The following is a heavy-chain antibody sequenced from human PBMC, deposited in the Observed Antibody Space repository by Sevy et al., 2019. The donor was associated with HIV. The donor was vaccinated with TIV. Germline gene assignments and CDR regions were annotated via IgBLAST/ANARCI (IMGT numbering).Heavy chain of an antibody. CDR1: GFTFSDYS. CDR2: ISSSSSYI. J-gene: IGHJ6*02. V-gene: IGHV3-21*01. D-gene: IGHD3-22*01. Sequence: GGSLRLSCAASGFTFSDYSMHWVRQAPGKGLEWVSSISSSSSYIYYADSVKGRFTISRDNAKNSLYLQMNSLRAEDTAVYYCARDNQIFYDSSGYYPSGMDVWGQGTTVTVSS. CDR3: ARDNQIFYDSSGYYPSGMDV.